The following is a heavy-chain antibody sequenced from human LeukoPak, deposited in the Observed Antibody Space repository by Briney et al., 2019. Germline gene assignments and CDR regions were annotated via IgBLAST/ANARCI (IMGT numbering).Heavy chain of an antibody. CDR2: ISGSGGST. CDR3: AKEYYYDSSGYPSDAFDI. CDR1: RFTFSSYA. V-gene: IGHV3-23*01. D-gene: IGHD3-22*01. Sequence: GGSLRLSCAASRFTFSSYAMSWVRQAPGKGLEWVSAISGSGGSTYYADSVKGRFTISRDNSKNTLYLQMNSLRAEDTAVYYCAKEYYYDSSGYPSDAFDIRGQGTMVTVSS. J-gene: IGHJ3*02.